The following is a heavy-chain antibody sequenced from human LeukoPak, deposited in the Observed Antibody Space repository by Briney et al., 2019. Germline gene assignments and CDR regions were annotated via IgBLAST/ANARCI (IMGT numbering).Heavy chain of an antibody. CDR2: INPNSGGT. CDR3: ASVGPHTYYYGSGSPDY. V-gene: IGHV1-2*06. Sequence: ASVKVSCKASGYTFTGYYMHWVRQAPGQGLEWMGRINPNSGGTNYAQKFQGRVTMTRDTSISTAYMELSRLRSDDTAVYYCASVGPHTYYYGSGSPDYGGQGTLVTVSS. CDR1: GYTFTGYY. J-gene: IGHJ4*02. D-gene: IGHD3-10*01.